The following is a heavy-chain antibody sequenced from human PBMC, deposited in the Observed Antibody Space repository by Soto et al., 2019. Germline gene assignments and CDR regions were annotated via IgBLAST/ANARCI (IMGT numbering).Heavy chain of an antibody. J-gene: IGHJ4*02. D-gene: IGHD6-13*01. CDR3: ARLQAAVPHY. Sequence: QLQLQESGPGLVMPSETLSLTCTVSGDSISGSPYFWGWIRQPPGKRLEWIGSIFYDGYTLYTPSLRSRVTISVDTSKNQFCLKLAAVAAADTATYFCARLQAAVPHYWGQGTLVTVSS. CDR2: IFYDGYT. V-gene: IGHV4-39*01. CDR1: GDSISGSPYF.